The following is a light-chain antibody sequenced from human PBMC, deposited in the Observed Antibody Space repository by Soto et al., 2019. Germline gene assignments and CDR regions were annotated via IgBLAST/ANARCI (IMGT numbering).Light chain of an antibody. CDR3: QQRSTPLT. V-gene: IGKV3-11*01. CDR2: DAS. J-gene: IGKJ4*01. Sequence: EILLTQSPATLSLSPGERATLSCRASQSVSSYLAWYQQKPGQAPRLLIYDASNRATGIPARFSGSGSGTDFTLTISSLEPEDFAVYYCQQRSTPLTFGGGTKVDIK. CDR1: QSVSSY.